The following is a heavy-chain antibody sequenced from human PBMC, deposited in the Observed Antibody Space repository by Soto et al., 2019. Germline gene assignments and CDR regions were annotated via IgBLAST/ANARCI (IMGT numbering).Heavy chain of an antibody. V-gene: IGHV3-48*02. CDR1: GFTFNIYN. CDR2: ISCDRATI. D-gene: IGHD2-15*01. CDR3: ARSVAGHFDY. J-gene: IGHJ4*02. Sequence: PGGSLRLSCAASGFTFNIYNMNWVRQAPGKGLEWISYISCDRATIHYADSVRGRFTISRDNAENSLFLQMSSLRDEDTAAYYCARSVAGHFDYWGQGTLVTVSS.